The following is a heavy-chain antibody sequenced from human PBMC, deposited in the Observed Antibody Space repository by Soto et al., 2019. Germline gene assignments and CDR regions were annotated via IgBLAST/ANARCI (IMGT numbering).Heavy chain of an antibody. Sequence: VQLVESGGGLVQPGGSLRLSCAASGFAFGSYWMHWVRQAPGKGLVWVSRISQDGTIATQADSVKGRFTISRDNAKNTLYLQMNSLRADDTAAYYCLRDQRHWNEFADQWGQGTLVTVSS. CDR1: GFAFGSYW. CDR3: LRDQRHWNEFADQ. J-gene: IGHJ4*02. D-gene: IGHD1-1*01. CDR2: ISQDGTIA. V-gene: IGHV3-74*01.